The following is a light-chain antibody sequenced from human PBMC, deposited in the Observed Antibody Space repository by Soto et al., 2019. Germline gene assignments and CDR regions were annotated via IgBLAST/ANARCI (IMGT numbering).Light chain of an antibody. CDR3: QQYNSYWT. J-gene: IGKJ1*01. V-gene: IGKV1-5*01. Sequence: DIQMTQSPSTLSASVGDRVIITFRASQSISGWLAWYQQKPGIAPKLLIYDASSLQTGVPSRFSGSGSGTEFTLTISSLQPDDFATYYCQQYNSYWTFGQGTKVDIK. CDR1: QSISGW. CDR2: DAS.